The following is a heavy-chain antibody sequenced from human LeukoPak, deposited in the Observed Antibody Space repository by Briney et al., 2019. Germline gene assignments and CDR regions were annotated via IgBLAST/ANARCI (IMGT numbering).Heavy chain of an antibody. CDR1: GFIFSNCA. CDR2: VSYDGTNK. CDR3: ARDFSSGWPYYFDY. D-gene: IGHD6-19*01. Sequence: GGSLRLSCAASGFIFSNCAMHWVRQAPGKGLEWMGVVSYDGTNKYYADSVKGRFSISRGNAKNTLYLQMNSLRAEDTAVYYCARDFSSGWPYYFDYWGQGILVTVSS. V-gene: IGHV3-30-3*01. J-gene: IGHJ4*02.